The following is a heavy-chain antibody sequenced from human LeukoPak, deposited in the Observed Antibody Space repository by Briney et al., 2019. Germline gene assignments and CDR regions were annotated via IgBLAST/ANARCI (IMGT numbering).Heavy chain of an antibody. CDR2: ISGSGGST. CDR1: GFTFSSYA. CDR3: AKDFDYYGSGSYYAIFDY. V-gene: IGHV3-23*01. J-gene: IGHJ4*02. D-gene: IGHD3-10*01. Sequence: PGGSLRLSCAASGFTFSSYAISLVRQAPGKGLEWVSAISGSGGSTYYADSVKGRFTISRDNSKNTLYLQMNSLRAEDTAVYYCAKDFDYYGSGSYYAIFDYWGQGTLVTVSS.